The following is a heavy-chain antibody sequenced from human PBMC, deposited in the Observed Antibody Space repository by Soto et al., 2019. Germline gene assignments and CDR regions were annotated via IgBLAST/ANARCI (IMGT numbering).Heavy chain of an antibody. V-gene: IGHV4-39*01. J-gene: IGHJ4*02. CDR3: ARSIGYYYGSGHDY. CDR1: DGSISSSSYY. CDR2: IYYSGST. Sequence: SETLSLTCTVSDGSISSSSYYWGWIRQPPGKGLEWIGSIYYSGSTYYNPSLKSRVTISVDTSKNQFSLKLSSVTAADTAVYYCARSIGYYYGSGHDYWGQGTLVTVSS. D-gene: IGHD3-10*01.